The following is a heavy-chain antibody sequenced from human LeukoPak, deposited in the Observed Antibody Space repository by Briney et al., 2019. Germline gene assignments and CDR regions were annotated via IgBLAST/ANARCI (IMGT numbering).Heavy chain of an antibody. CDR3: ARPLGRPNYYFYYGMDV. J-gene: IGHJ6*02. D-gene: IGHD3-16*01. V-gene: IGHV7-4-1*02. Sequence: ASVKVSCKASGGTFSSYAISWVRQAPGQGLEWMGWINTNTGNATYAQGFTGRFVFSLDTSVSTAYLQISSLKAADTAVYYCARPLGRPNYYFYYGMDVWGQGTTVTVSS. CDR2: INTNTGNA. CDR1: GGTFSSYA.